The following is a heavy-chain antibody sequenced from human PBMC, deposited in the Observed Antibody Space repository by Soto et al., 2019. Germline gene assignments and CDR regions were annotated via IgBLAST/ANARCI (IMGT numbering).Heavy chain of an antibody. CDR2: IIPIFGTA. V-gene: IGHV1-69*13. Sequence: ASVKVSCKASGGTFSSYAISWVRQAPGQGLEWMGGIIPIFGTANYAQKFQGRVTITADESTSTAYMGLSSLRSEDTAVYYCAIEGRGYSYGSPFWGQGTTVTVSS. D-gene: IGHD5-18*01. J-gene: IGHJ6*02. CDR1: GGTFSSYA. CDR3: AIEGRGYSYGSPF.